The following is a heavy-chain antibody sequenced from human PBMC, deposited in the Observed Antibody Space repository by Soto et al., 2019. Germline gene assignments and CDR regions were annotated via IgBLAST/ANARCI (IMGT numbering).Heavy chain of an antibody. V-gene: IGHV1-69*06. J-gene: IGHJ4*02. CDR1: GGTFSSYA. Sequence: SVKVSCKASGGTFSSYAISWVRQAPGQGLEWMGGIIPIFGTANYAQKFQGRVTITADKSTSTAYMELSSLRSEDTAVYYCARTTAFVSGTYPPAHLDYWGQGTRVTVS. CDR2: IIPIFGTA. D-gene: IGHD3-16*01. CDR3: ARTTAFVSGTYPPAHLDY.